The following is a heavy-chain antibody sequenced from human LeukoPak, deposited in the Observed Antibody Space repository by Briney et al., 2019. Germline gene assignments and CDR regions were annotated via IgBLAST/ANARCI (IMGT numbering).Heavy chain of an antibody. V-gene: IGHV1-24*01. Sequence: ASVKVSCKVSGYTLTELSMHWVRQAPGKGLEWMGGFDPEDGETIYAQKFQGRVTMTTDTSTSTAYMELRSLRSDDTAVYYCARARIVATKRYFDYWGQGTLVTVSS. CDR1: GYTLTELS. D-gene: IGHD5-12*01. CDR2: FDPEDGET. CDR3: ARARIVATKRYFDY. J-gene: IGHJ4*02.